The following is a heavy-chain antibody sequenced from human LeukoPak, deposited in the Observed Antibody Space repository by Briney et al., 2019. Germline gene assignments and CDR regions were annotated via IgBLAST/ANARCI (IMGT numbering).Heavy chain of an antibody. D-gene: IGHD3-10*01. CDR2: IYYSGST. CDR1: GGSISSYY. CDR3: ARGVVRGTYYMDV. Sequence: PSETLSLTCTVSGGSISSYYWSWIRQPPGKGLEWIGYIYYSGSTNYNPSLKSRVTISVDTSKNQFSLKLSSVTAADTAVYYCARGVVRGTYYMDVWGKGTTVTISS. J-gene: IGHJ6*03. V-gene: IGHV4-59*01.